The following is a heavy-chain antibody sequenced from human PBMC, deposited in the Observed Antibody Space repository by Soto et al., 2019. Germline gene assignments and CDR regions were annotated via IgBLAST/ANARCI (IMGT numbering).Heavy chain of an antibody. D-gene: IGHD6-19*01. CDR1: GFTVSSYG. CDR2: IWYDGSNK. V-gene: IGHV3-33*01. CDR3: ARAQIAVAGTNYYYYYGMEV. J-gene: IGHJ6*02. Sequence: PGGSLRLSCEASGFTVSSYGMHWVRQAPGKGLEWVAVIWYDGSNKYYADSVKGRFTISRDNSKNTLDLQMNSLRAEDTAVYYSARAQIAVAGTNYYYYYGMEVWGQGTTVTVSS.